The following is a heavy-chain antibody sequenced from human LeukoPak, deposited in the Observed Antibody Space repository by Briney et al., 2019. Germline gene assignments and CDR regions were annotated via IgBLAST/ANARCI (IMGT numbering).Heavy chain of an antibody. D-gene: IGHD6-13*01. V-gene: IGHV3-7*01. Sequence: GGSLRLSCAASGFTFSSYWMSWVRQAPGKGLEWVANIKQDGSEKYYVDSVKGRFTISRDNAKNSLYLQMNSLRAEDTAVYYCARSRIGSSSLPGAFDIWGQGTMVTVSS. J-gene: IGHJ3*02. CDR2: IKQDGSEK. CDR1: GFTFSSYW. CDR3: ARSRIGSSSLPGAFDI.